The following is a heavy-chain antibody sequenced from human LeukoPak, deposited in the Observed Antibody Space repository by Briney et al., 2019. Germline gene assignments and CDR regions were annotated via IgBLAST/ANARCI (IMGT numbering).Heavy chain of an antibody. CDR3: AKDRTYSGYDPWDY. CDR2: IWSDGSSK. J-gene: IGHJ4*02. Sequence: PGGSLRLSCAASGFTFSSYGMHWVRQAPGKGLEWVAVIWSDGSSKHYGDSVKGRFTISRDNSKNTLYLQMNSLRAEDTAVYYCAKDRTYSGYDPWDYWGQGTPVTVSS. V-gene: IGHV3-33*06. D-gene: IGHD5-12*01. CDR1: GFTFSSYG.